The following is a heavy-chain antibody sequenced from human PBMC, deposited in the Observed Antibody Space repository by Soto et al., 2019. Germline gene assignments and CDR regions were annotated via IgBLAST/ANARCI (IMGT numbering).Heavy chain of an antibody. Sequence: QVQLQESGPGLVKPSQTLSLTCTVSGGPIRRRGYYWSWIRHRPGEGLEWIGFFYYSGITDYNPSLRSRVTISADTSRNQVFLNTYSVTAADTAVSYCASSGGPEGDWFDPWGQRTLVTVSS. CDR2: FYYSGIT. J-gene: IGHJ5*02. CDR1: GGPIRRRGYY. D-gene: IGHD2-15*01. V-gene: IGHV4-31*03. CDR3: ASSGGPEGDWFDP.